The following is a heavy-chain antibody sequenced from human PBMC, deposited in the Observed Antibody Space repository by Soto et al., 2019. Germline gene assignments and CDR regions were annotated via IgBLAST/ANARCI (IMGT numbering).Heavy chain of an antibody. Sequence: QVQLVESGGGVVQPGGSLRLSCLASGFGFSGYSMHWVRQSPGKGLDWVAVIKHDGSEIYYADSVKGRFTISKDDPKNTLHLQMHALRVDDTALYYCVRVGWGYSYGNGMDGWGQWTTVTVCS. J-gene: IGHJ6*02. CDR2: IKHDGSEI. CDR1: GFGFSGYS. D-gene: IGHD5-18*01. V-gene: IGHV3-30-3*01. CDR3: VRVGWGYSYGNGMDG.